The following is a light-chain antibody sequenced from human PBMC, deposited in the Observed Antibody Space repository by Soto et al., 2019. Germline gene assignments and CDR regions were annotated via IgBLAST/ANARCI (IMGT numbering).Light chain of an antibody. J-gene: IGKJ1*01. V-gene: IGKV1-5*03. CDR2: KAS. CDR3: QQSDSRWT. Sequence: DIQMTQSPSTLSASVGDRVTITCRASQSISSWLAWYQQKPGKAPKLLIYKASSLQTGVPLRFSGSGSGTEFTLTISSLQPDDFATYYCQQSDSRWTFGQGTKVEIK. CDR1: QSISSW.